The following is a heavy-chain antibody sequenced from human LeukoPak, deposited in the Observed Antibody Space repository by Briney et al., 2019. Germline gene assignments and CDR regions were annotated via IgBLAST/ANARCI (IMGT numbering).Heavy chain of an antibody. CDR3: ARGQVGYYYFDY. Sequence: GGSLRLSCEDSGFTFRSYEMNWVRQAPGKGLEWVSVIYSGGSTYYADSVKGRFTISRGNSKNTLYLQMNSLRAEDTAVYYCARGQVGYYYFDYWGQGTLVTVSS. J-gene: IGHJ4*02. CDR1: GFTFRSYE. CDR2: IYSGGST. D-gene: IGHD1-26*01. V-gene: IGHV3-53*01.